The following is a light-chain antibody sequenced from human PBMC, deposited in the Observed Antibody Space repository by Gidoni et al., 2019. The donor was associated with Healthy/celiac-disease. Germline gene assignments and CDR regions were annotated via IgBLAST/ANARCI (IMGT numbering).Light chain of an antibody. Sequence: SDELTQPPSVSVSPGQTASITCSGDKMGDTYACWYQQKPGQSPVLVLYQASKRPSGIPERFSGSNSGNTATRTISGTQAMEEADYYCQAWDSSTVVFGGGTKLTV. CDR1: KMGDTY. CDR3: QAWDSSTVV. CDR2: QAS. V-gene: IGLV3-1*01. J-gene: IGLJ2*01.